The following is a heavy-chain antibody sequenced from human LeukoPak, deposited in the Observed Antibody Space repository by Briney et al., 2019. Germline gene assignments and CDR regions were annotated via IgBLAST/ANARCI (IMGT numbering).Heavy chain of an antibody. CDR3: AKDVGVIMGSSTYFDY. V-gene: IGHV3-23*01. CDR2: ISGSGGST. Sequence: PGGSLRLSCAASGFTFSSYAMSWVRQAPGKGLERVSAISGSGGSTYYADSVKGRFTISRDNSKNTLYLQMNSLRAEDTAVYYCAKDVGVIMGSSTYFDYWGQGTLVTVSS. J-gene: IGHJ4*02. CDR1: GFTFSSYA. D-gene: IGHD6-13*01.